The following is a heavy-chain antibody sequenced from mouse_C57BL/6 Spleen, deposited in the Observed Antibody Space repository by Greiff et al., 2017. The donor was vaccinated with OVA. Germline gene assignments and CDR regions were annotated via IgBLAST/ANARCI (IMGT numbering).Heavy chain of an antibody. CDR3: ARSATVPWYFDV. J-gene: IGHJ1*03. V-gene: IGHV1-53*01. CDR1: GYTFTSSW. CDR2: INPSNGGT. Sequence: QVQLQQPGTELVKPGASVKLSCKASGYTFTSSWMHWVKQRPGPGLEWIGNINPSNGGTNYNEKFKSKATLTVDNSSSTAYLQISSLTSEDSAVDYCARSATVPWYFDVWGTGTTVTVSS. D-gene: IGHD1-1*01.